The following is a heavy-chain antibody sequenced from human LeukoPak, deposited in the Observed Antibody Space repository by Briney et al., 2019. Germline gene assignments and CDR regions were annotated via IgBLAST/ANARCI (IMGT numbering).Heavy chain of an antibody. CDR2: INSDGSSP. J-gene: IGHJ5*02. CDR3: ARDLYSSSWYVSFWFDP. CDR1: GFTFSSYW. D-gene: IGHD6-13*01. V-gene: IGHV3-74*01. Sequence: AGSLRLSCAASGFTFSSYWMHWVRHAPGKGLVWVSRINSDGSSPSYADSVKGRFTISRDNAKNTLYLQMNSLRAEDTAVYYCARDLYSSSWYVSFWFDPWGQGTLVTVSS.